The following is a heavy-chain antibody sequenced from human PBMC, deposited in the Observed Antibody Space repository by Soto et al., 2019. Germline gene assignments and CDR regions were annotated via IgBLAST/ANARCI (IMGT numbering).Heavy chain of an antibody. CDR3: ARGRGGIEMVSYYYGMDV. J-gene: IGHJ6*02. CDR1: GFTFSSYG. D-gene: IGHD2-8*01. Sequence: QVQLVESGGGVVQPGRSLRLSCAASGFTFSSYGMHWVRQAPGKGLEWVVVIWYDGSNKYYADSVKGRFTISRDNSKNTLYLQMNSLRAEDTAVYYCARGRGGIEMVSYYYGMDVWGQGTTVTVSS. V-gene: IGHV3-33*01. CDR2: IWYDGSNK.